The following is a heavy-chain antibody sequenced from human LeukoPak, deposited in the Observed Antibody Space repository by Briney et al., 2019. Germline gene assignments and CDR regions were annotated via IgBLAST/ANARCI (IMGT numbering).Heavy chain of an antibody. V-gene: IGHV3-74*01. CDR2: IKSDGSVT. D-gene: IGHD3-16*02. CDR3: ARAHRMITFGGVIVYFDY. CDR1: GFTFSNYW. J-gene: IGHJ4*02. Sequence: GGSLRLSCAASGFTFSNYWMYWVRQVPGKGLVWVSGIKSDGSVTSYADSVRGRFTISRDNAKNTLYLQMNSLRAEDTAVYYCARAHRMITFGGVIVYFDYWGQGTLVTVSS.